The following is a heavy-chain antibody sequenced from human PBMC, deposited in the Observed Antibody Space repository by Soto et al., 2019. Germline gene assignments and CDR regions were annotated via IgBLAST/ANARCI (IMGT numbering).Heavy chain of an antibody. CDR3: ARRGYDSASSGPDY. J-gene: IGHJ4*02. Sequence: QVQLQESGPGLVKPSGTLSLTCAVSGGSISSSNWWNWVRQPPGKGLEWIGEIYHSGSTNYNPSLKSRVTMSVDKSKNQLSLKVNFLTAADTAVYYCARRGYDSASSGPDYWGQGTLVTVSS. V-gene: IGHV4-4*02. CDR2: IYHSGST. CDR1: GGSISSSNW. D-gene: IGHD3-10*01.